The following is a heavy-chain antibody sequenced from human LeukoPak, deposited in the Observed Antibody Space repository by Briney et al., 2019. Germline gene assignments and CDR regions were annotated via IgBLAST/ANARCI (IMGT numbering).Heavy chain of an antibody. CDR1: GGSISSYY. J-gene: IGHJ4*02. CDR3: ARDAPISGYYDSSGSQLDY. V-gene: IGHV4-59*12. Sequence: KPSETLSLTCTVSGGSISSYYWSWIRQPPGKGLEWIGYIYYSGSTNYNPSLKSRVTMPVDTSKNQFSLKLSSVTAADTAVYYCARDAPISGYYDSSGSQLDYWGQGTLVTVSS. CDR2: IYYSGST. D-gene: IGHD3-22*01.